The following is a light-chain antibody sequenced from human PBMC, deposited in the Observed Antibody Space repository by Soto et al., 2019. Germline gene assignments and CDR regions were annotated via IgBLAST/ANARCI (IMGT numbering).Light chain of an antibody. CDR2: EVS. V-gene: IGLV2-14*01. CDR3: GSSTGSSTPFV. CDR1: SSDVGGYNY. Sequence: QSALTQPASVSGSPGQSITISCTGTSSDVGGYNYVSWYQQHPGKAPKLMIYEVSNRPSGVSNRFSGSKSGNTASLTISGLQPEDEADYYCGSSTGSSTPFVFGGGTQLTVL. J-gene: IGLJ2*01.